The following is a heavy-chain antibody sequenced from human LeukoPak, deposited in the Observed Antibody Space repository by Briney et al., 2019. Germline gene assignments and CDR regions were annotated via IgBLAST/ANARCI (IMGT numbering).Heavy chain of an antibody. Sequence: ASVKVSCKASGYTFTGYYMHWVRQAPGQGLEWMGWINPNSGGTNYAQKFQGRVTMTRDTSISTAYMELSSLRSEDTAVYYCAREHYYYYYMDVWGKGTTVTVSS. CDR1: GYTFTGYY. CDR2: INPNSGGT. J-gene: IGHJ6*03. V-gene: IGHV1-2*02. CDR3: AREHYYYYYMDV.